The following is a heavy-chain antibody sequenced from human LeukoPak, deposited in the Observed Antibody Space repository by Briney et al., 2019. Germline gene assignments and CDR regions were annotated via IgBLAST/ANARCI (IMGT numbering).Heavy chain of an antibody. CDR2: IYSGGST. V-gene: IGHV3-53*04. CDR1: GFTVSSNY. CDR3: ARVTRPAAFYYGMDV. D-gene: IGHD6-25*01. Sequence: GGSLRLSCAASGFTVSSNYMSWVRQAPGKGLEWVSVIYSGGSTYYADSVKGRFTISRHNPKNTLYLQMNSLRAEDTAVYYCARVTRPAAFYYGMDVWGQGTTVTVSS. J-gene: IGHJ6*02.